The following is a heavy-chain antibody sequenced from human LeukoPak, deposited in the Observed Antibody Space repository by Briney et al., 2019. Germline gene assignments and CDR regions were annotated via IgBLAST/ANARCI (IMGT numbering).Heavy chain of an antibody. J-gene: IGHJ3*02. V-gene: IGHV3-9*01. CDR3: AKSEMSQIVLSAFDI. D-gene: IGHD5/OR15-5a*01. CDR1: GFTFDDYA. Sequence: GGSLRLSCAASGFTFDDYAMHWVRQAPGKGLEWVSGISWNSGSIGYADSVKGRSTISRDNAKNSLYLQMNSLRAEDTALYYCAKSEMSQIVLSAFDIWGQGTMVTVSS. CDR2: ISWNSGSI.